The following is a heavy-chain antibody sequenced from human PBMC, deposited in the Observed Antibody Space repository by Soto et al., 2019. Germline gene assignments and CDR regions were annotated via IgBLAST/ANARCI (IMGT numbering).Heavy chain of an antibody. V-gene: IGHV3-23*01. CDR3: AKDRGFIDPFDY. CDR2: ISGSTRGT. CDR1: GFAFSSYA. Sequence: EVQLLESGGGLVQPGGSLRLSCAASGFAFSSYAMSWVRQAPGKGLDRVSSISGSTRGTYYADAVKGRFTISRDNSNNALDLQMNSLRAEDTAVYYGAKDRGFIDPFDYWGQGALVTVSS. J-gene: IGHJ4*02. D-gene: IGHD3-16*02.